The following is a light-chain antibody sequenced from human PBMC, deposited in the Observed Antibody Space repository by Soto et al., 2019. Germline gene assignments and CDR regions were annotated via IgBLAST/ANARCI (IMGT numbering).Light chain of an antibody. CDR1: SSDVGGYDF. J-gene: IGLJ2*01. CDR2: DVS. CDR3: CSYAGDLAL. V-gene: IGLV2-11*01. Sequence: QSVLTQPRSVSGSPGQSVTISCTGTSSDVGGYDFVSWYQQHSGKAPKLMISDVSKRPSGVPDRFSGSKSGNTASLTISGLQAEDEADYYCCSYAGDLALFGGGTKATVL.